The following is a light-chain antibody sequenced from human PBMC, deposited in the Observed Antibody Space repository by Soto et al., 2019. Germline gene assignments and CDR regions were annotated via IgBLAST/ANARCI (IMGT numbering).Light chain of an antibody. CDR2: RND. J-gene: IGLJ2*01. Sequence: QSVLTQTPSASGTPGQRVTISCSGSNSNMGRNYVYWYQQVPGTAPKLLIYRNDVRPSGVPDRLTGSKSGTSASLAISGLRSEDEADYYCAVWDNSLNGVAFGGGTKLTVL. V-gene: IGLV1-47*01. CDR1: NSNMGRNY. CDR3: AVWDNSLNGVA.